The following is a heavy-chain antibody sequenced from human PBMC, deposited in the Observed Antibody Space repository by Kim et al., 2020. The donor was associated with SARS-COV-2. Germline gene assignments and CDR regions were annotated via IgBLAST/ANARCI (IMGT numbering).Heavy chain of an antibody. V-gene: IGHV1-18*01. Sequence: ASVKVSCKASGYTFTSYGFSWVRQAPGQGLQWLGWISPYNDNTNYAQNFQGRVTMTTDTSTSTVYMEMRSLRADDTGMYYCARSSIVYGSWHYFDLWGQGTRVTVSS. CDR1: GYTFTSYG. CDR3: ARSSIVYGSWHYFDL. D-gene: IGHD6-13*01. CDR2: ISPYNDNT. J-gene: IGHJ4*02.